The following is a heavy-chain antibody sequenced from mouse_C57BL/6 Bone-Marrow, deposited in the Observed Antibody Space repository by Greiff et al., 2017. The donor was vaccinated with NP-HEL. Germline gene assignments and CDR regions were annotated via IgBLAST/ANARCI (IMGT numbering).Heavy chain of an antibody. D-gene: IGHD2-4*01. J-gene: IGHJ3*01. Sequence: QVQLQQPGAELVKPGASVKLSCKASGYTFTSYWMHWVKQRPGQGLEWIGMIHPNSGSTNYNEKFKSKATLTVDKSSSTAYMQLSSLTSEDSAVYYCARSVYDYDVGFAYWGQGTLVTVSA. CDR2: IHPNSGST. V-gene: IGHV1-64*01. CDR3: ARSVYDYDVGFAY. CDR1: GYTFTSYW.